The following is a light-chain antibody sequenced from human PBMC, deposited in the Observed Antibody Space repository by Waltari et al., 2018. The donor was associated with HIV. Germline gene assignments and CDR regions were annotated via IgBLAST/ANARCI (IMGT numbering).Light chain of an antibody. V-gene: IGLV2-14*01. CDR2: EVS. CDR1: TPDIGPYDS. Sequence: QSALTQPASVSWSTRQSITIPCTGTTPDIGPYDSASSYPHHPCKAPNLMIYEVSNRPSGLSTRFSGSKSGNTASLTISALHAEDEADYYCSTYTNNVRDFGTGTRVTVL. CDR3: STYTNNVRD. J-gene: IGLJ1*01.